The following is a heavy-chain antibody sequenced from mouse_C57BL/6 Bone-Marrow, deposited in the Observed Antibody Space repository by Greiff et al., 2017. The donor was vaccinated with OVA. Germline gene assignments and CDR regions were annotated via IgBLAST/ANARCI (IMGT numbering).Heavy chain of an antibody. V-gene: IGHV1-50*01. J-gene: IGHJ1*03. D-gene: IGHD1-1*01. CDR3: ALVATPYWYFDV. CDR1: GYTFTSYW. Sequence: QVQLKQPGAELVKPGASVKLSCKASGYTFTSYWMQWVKQRPGQGLEWIGEIDPSDSYTNYNQKFKGKATLTVDTSSSTAYMQLSSLTSEDSAVYYCALVATPYWYFDVWGTGTTVTVSS. CDR2: IDPSDSYT.